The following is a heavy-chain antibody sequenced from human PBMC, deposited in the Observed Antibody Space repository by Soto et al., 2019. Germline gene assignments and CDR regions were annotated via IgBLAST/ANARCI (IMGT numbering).Heavy chain of an antibody. Sequence: SETLSLTCAVYGGSFSGYYRSWIRQPPGKGLEWIGEINHSGSTNYNPSLKSRVTISVDTSKNQFSLRLASVTAADTAVYYCASWVVGSGYYYFDYWGQGTLVTVSS. CDR3: ASWVVGSGYYYFDY. CDR2: INHSGST. CDR1: GGSFSGYY. D-gene: IGHD3-22*01. V-gene: IGHV4-34*01. J-gene: IGHJ4*02.